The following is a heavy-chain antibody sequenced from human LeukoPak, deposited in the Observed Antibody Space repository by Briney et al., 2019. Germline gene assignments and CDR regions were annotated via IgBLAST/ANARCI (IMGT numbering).Heavy chain of an antibody. Sequence: PSETLSLTCTVSGGSISSGGYYWSWIRQPPGKGLEWIGYIYHSGSTYYNPSLKSRVTISVDRSKNQFSLKLSSVTAADTAVYYCARGGLYWGSQEWGQGTLVTVSS. CDR1: GGSISSGGYY. CDR2: IYHSGST. V-gene: IGHV4-30-2*01. D-gene: IGHD7-27*01. J-gene: IGHJ4*02. CDR3: ARGGLYWGSQE.